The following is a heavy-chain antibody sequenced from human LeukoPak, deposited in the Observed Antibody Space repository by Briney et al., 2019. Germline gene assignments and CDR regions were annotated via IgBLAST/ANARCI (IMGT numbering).Heavy chain of an antibody. J-gene: IGHJ4*02. CDR2: IYYSGST. D-gene: IGHD6-19*01. CDR1: AGPKSPYH. Sequence: SETLSLTCSVSAGPKSPYHWGWIRPRQGKGREWTVYIYYSGSTNYNHPLNSRVTISVDTSKNQFSLRLSSVTAADTAIYYCARAVSGRFDYWGQGTLVTVSS. CDR3: ARAVSGRFDY. V-gene: IGHV4-59*08.